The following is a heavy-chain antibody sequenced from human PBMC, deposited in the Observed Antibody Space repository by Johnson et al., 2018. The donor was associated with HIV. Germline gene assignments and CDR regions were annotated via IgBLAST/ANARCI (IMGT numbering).Heavy chain of an antibody. CDR1: GFTVSSNY. D-gene: IGHD2-21*01. Sequence: VQLVESGGGLVQPGGSLRLSCAASGFTVSSNYMSWVRQAPGKGLEWVSAINWNGGTTGYADSVKGRFTISRDNSKNTLYLQMNSLRAEDTAVYYCAKDLEAYCGGDCYSYAFDIWGQGTMVTVSS. CDR3: AKDLEAYCGGDCYSYAFDI. V-gene: IGHV3-66*01. J-gene: IGHJ3*02. CDR2: INWNGGTT.